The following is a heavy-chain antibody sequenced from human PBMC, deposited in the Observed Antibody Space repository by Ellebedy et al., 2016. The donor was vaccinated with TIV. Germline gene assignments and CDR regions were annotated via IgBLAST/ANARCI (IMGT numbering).Heavy chain of an antibody. CDR2: INHSGST. V-gene: IGHV4-34*01. CDR1: GGSISSYY. J-gene: IGHJ4*02. CDR3: ARALYSGTNFDY. Sequence: MPGGSLRLSCTVSGGSISSYYWSWIRQPPGKGLEWIGEINHSGSTNYNPSLKSRVTISVDTSKNQFSLKLSSVTAADTAVYYCARALYSGTNFDYWGQGTLVTVSS. D-gene: IGHD1-26*01.